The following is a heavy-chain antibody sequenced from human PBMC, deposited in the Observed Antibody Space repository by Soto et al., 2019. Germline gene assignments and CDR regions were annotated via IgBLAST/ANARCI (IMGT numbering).Heavy chain of an antibody. V-gene: IGHV3-33*08. CDR3: ARDITFPSSWNYGINYYYGMDV. Sequence: GGSLRLSCAASGFTFSSYGMHWVRQAPGKGLEWVAVIWYDGSNKYYADSVKGRFTISRDNSKNTLYLQMNSLRAEDTAVYYCARDITFPSSWNYGINYYYGMDVWGQGTTVTVSS. CDR1: GFTFSSYG. CDR2: IWYDGSNK. D-gene: IGHD1-7*01. J-gene: IGHJ6*02.